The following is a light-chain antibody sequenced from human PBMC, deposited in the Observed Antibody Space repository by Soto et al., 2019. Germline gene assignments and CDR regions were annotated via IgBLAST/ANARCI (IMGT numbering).Light chain of an antibody. V-gene: IGKV1D-16*01. Sequence: DIQMTQSPSSLSASVGAVVTIACRASQDINSWLAWYQQKPEEAPKSLISGASTLQSGVPSRFSGSGSGTDFTLTISSLQPEDVATYYCQQYNSFPPTLGQGTRLEI. CDR1: QDINSW. J-gene: IGKJ5*01. CDR3: QQYNSFPPT. CDR2: GAS.